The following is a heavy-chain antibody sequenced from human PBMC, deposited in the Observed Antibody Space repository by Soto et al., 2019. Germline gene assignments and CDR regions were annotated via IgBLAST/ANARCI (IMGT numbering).Heavy chain of an antibody. J-gene: IGHJ3*02. CDR1: GFTFSSYS. CDR2: ISAYSSTI. CDR3: VRGGRGYTRDDVFDI. Sequence: EVQLVESGGGLVKPGGSLRLSCVDSGFTFSSYSMNWVRQAPGKGLEWVSSISAYSSTIFYADSVKGRFTISRDNAKNSLYLQMNSLRAGDTVVYYCVRGGRGYTRDDVFDIWGQGTMVTVSS. D-gene: IGHD2-2*02. V-gene: IGHV3-21*06.